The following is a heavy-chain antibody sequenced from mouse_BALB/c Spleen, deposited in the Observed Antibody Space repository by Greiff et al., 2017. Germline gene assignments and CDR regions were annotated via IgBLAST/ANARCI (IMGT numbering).Heavy chain of an antibody. V-gene: IGHV3-2*02. CDR1: GYSITSDYA. D-gene: IGHD2-1*01. Sequence: DVKLQESGPGLVKPSQSLSLTCTVTGYSITSDYAWNWIRQFPGNKLEWMGYISYSGSTSYNPSLKSRISITRDTSKNQFFLQLNSVTTEDTATYYCAREEGYGNYAMDYWGQGTSVTVSS. J-gene: IGHJ4*01. CDR3: AREEGYGNYAMDY. CDR2: ISYSGST.